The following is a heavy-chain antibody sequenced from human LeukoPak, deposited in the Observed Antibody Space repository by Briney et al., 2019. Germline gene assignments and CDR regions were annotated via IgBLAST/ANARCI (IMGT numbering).Heavy chain of an antibody. CDR3: ARLLRSRYCSSTSCYTGDWFDP. CDR1: GFIFSDHY. Sequence: GGSLRLSCAASGFIFSDHYMNWVRQAPGKGLEWVSSITASTTDIYYADSVKGRFTISRDNAKNSLYLQMNSLRAEDTAVYYCARLLRSRYCSSTSCYTGDWFDPWGQGTLVTVSS. J-gene: IGHJ5*02. V-gene: IGHV3-21*04. CDR2: ITASTTDI. D-gene: IGHD2-2*02.